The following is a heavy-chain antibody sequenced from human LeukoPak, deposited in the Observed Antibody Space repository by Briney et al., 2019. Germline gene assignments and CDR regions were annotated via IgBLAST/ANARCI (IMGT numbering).Heavy chain of an antibody. CDR3: AKDQPSVTLWFGEFPFDY. J-gene: IGHJ4*02. V-gene: IGHV3-23*01. Sequence: PGGSLRLSCAASGFTFSSYAMSWVRQAPGKGLEWVSAISGSGGSTYYVDSVKGRFTISRDNSKNTLYLQMNSLRAEDTAVYYCAKDQPSVTLWFGEFPFDYWGQGTLVTVSS. CDR2: ISGSGGST. D-gene: IGHD3-10*01. CDR1: GFTFSSYA.